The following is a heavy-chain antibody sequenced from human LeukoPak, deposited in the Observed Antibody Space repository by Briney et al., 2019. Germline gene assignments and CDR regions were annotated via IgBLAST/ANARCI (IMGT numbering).Heavy chain of an antibody. CDR2: IYYSGST. J-gene: IGHJ4*02. D-gene: IGHD1-26*01. CDR1: GGSISSSSYY. CDR3: ARREWELLGGEYYFDY. Sequence: SETLSLTCTVSGGSISSSSYYWGWIRQPPGKGLEWIGSIYYSGSTYYNPPLKSRVTISVDTSKNQFSLKLSSVTAADTAVYYCARREWELLGGEYYFDYWGQGTLVTVSS. V-gene: IGHV4-39*01.